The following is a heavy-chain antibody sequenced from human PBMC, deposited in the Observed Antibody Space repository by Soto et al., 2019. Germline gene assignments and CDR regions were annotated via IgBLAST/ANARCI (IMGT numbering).Heavy chain of an antibody. Sequence: QVQLVQSGAEVKKPGSSVKVSCKASGGTFSSYVVRWVRQAPGQGLEWVGGIIPIFGTANYAQKFQGRVTITADKSTSTVYMELSSLRSYDTAVYYCASGEHNGFDPWGQGTLVTVSS. CDR2: IIPIFGTA. CDR1: GGTFSSYV. J-gene: IGHJ5*02. CDR3: ASGEHNGFDP. V-gene: IGHV1-69*06. D-gene: IGHD1-26*01.